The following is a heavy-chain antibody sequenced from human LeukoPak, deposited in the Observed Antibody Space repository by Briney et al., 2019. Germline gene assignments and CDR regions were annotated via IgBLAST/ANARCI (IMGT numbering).Heavy chain of an antibody. J-gene: IGHJ3*02. CDR1: GGSISSSSYY. CDR3: ARQGIWFGDRRAFDI. Sequence: SETLSLTCTVSGGSISSSSYYWGWIRQPPGKGLEWIGSIYYSGSTYYNPSLKSRVTISVDTSKNQFSLKLSSVTAADAAVYYCARQGIWFGDRRAFDIWGQGTMVTSLQ. D-gene: IGHD3-10*01. V-gene: IGHV4-39*01. CDR2: IYYSGST.